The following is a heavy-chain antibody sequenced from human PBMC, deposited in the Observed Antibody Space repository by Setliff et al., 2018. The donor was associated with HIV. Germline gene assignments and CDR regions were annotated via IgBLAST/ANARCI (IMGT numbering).Heavy chain of an antibody. CDR3: ARGGGRYCSGGSCSSRFHYYYYYMDV. CDR2: ISYDGNNK. V-gene: IGHV3-30*07. CDR1: GFTFSSYA. D-gene: IGHD2-15*01. J-gene: IGHJ6*03. Sequence: GGSLRLSCAASGFTFSSYAMHWVRQAPGKGLEWVAIISYDGNNKYYADSVKGRFTISRDNSKKTLYLQMNSLRAEDTAVYYCARGGGRYCSGGSCSSRFHYYYYYMDVWGKGTTVTVSS.